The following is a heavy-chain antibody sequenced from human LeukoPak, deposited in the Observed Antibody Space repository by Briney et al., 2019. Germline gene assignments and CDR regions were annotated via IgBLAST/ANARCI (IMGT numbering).Heavy chain of an antibody. CDR3: ARFPYSSSSNFDY. CDR2: IYDSGSA. Sequence: SETLSLTCTVSGGSISSGGYYWSWIRQHPGKGLEWIGYIYDSGSAYYNPSLKSRVTISVDTSKNQFSLKLSSVTAADTAVYYCARFPYSSSSNFDYWGQGTLVTVSS. J-gene: IGHJ4*02. D-gene: IGHD6-13*01. V-gene: IGHV4-31*03. CDR1: GGSISSGGYY.